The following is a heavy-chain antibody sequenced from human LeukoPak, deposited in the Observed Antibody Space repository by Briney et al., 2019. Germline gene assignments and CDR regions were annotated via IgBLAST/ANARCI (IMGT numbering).Heavy chain of an antibody. CDR1: GGSFSGYY. CDR3: ARGRGCGFTYFDY. Sequence: PSETLSLTCAVYGGSFSGYYWSWIRQPPGKGLEWIGEINHSGSTNYNPSLKSRVTISVDTSKNQFSLKLSSVTAADTAVYYCARGRGCGFTYFDYWGQGTLVTVSS. D-gene: IGHD1-26*01. J-gene: IGHJ4*02. V-gene: IGHV4-34*01. CDR2: INHSGST.